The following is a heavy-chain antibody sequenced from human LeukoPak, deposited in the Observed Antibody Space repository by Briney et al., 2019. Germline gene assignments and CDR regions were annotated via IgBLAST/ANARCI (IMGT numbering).Heavy chain of an antibody. V-gene: IGHV3-11*04. CDR3: ARDENGYSYGLYGMDV. D-gene: IGHD5-18*01. CDR1: GFTFSDYY. CDR2: ISSSGSTI. Sequence: KAGGSLRLSCAASGFTFSDYYMSWIRQAPGKGLEWVSYISSSGSTIYYADSVKGRFTISRDNAKNSLYLQMNSLRAEDTAVYYCARDENGYSYGLYGMDVWGQGTTVTVSS. J-gene: IGHJ6*02.